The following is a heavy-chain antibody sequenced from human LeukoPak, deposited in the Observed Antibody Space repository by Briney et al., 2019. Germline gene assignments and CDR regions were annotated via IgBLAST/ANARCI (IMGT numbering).Heavy chain of an antibody. D-gene: IGHD6-6*01. Sequence: SVKVSCKASGGTFSSYAISWVRQAPGQGLEWMGGIIPIFGTANYAQKFQGRVTMTEDTSTDTAYMELSSLRSEDTAVYYCATELLSYSSSDYWGQGTLVTVSS. CDR1: GGTFSSYA. V-gene: IGHV1-69*06. CDR2: IIPIFGTA. CDR3: ATELLSYSSSDY. J-gene: IGHJ4*02.